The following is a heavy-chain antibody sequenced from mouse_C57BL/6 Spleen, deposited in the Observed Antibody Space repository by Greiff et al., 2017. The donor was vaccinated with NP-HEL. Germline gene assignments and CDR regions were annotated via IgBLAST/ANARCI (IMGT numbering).Heavy chain of an antibody. Sequence: QVQLQQPGAELVKPGASVKLSCKASGYTFTSYWMHWVKQRPGQGLEWIGMIHPNSGSTNYNEKFKSKATLTVDKSSSTAYMQLSSLTSEDSAVYYCAREDYDYDEAWFAYWGQGTLVTVSA. J-gene: IGHJ3*01. CDR2: IHPNSGST. D-gene: IGHD2-4*01. V-gene: IGHV1-64*01. CDR3: AREDYDYDEAWFAY. CDR1: GYTFTSYW.